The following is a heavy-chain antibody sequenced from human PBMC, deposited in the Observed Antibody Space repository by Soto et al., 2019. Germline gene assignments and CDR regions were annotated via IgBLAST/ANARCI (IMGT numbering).Heavy chain of an antibody. J-gene: IGHJ6*02. Sequence: SETLSLTCTVSGGSISSSSYYWGWIRQPPGKGLEWIGSSYYSGSTYYNPSVKSRVTISVGTSKNQFSLKLSCVTAADTAVYYCARLGGFDENYSGSGSYYPGYYYYGMDVWGQGTTVTASS. CDR2: SYYSGST. D-gene: IGHD3-10*01. CDR1: GGSISSSSYY. CDR3: ARLGGFDENYSGSGSYYPGYYYYGMDV. V-gene: IGHV4-39*01.